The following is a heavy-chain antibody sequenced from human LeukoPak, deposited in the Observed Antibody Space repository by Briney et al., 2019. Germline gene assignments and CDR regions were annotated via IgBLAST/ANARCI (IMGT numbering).Heavy chain of an antibody. CDR1: GDSISSYY. J-gene: IGHJ4*02. CDR3: ARWGSSWLYYFDY. D-gene: IGHD6-13*01. CDR2: IYYSGST. Sequence: SETLSLTCNVSGDSISSYYWSWIRQPPGKGLEWIGYIYYSGSTNYNPSLKSRVTISVDTSKNQFSLKLSSVTAADTAVYYCARWGSSWLYYFDYWGQGTLVTVSS. V-gene: IGHV4-59*01.